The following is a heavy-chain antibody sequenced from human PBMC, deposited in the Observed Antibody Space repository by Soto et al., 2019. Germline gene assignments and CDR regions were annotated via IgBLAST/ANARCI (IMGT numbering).Heavy chain of an antibody. CDR2: ISWDSKTV. Sequence: PGWSLRLSCAASGFTFSDYAMHWVRQAPGKGLEWISGISWDSKTVGYAESVKGRFVISRDDARNSLYLQMNSLTGADTALYYWAQVRYTTIASHFDQWCQTILVTV. CDR1: GFTFSDYA. D-gene: IGHD1-1*01. V-gene: IGHV3-9*01. CDR3: AQVRYTTIASHFDQ. J-gene: IGHJ5*02.